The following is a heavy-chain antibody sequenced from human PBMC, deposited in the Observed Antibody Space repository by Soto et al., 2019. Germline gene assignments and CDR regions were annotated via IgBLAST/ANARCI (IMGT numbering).Heavy chain of an antibody. D-gene: IGHD6-13*01. J-gene: IGHJ6*02. CDR2: IYYSGST. CDR1: GGSIRSYY. V-gene: IGHV4-59*08. CDR3: ARRYSSSLDV. Sequence: QVQLQESGSGLVKPSETLSLTCTVSGGSIRSYYWSWIRQPPGKGLEWIGYIYYSGSTNYNPSLKSRVTISVDTSKNQFSLKLSSVTAADTAVYYCARRYSSSLDVWGQGTTVTVSS.